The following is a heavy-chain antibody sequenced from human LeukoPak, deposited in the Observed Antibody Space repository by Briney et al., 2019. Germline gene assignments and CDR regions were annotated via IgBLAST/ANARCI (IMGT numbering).Heavy chain of an antibody. Sequence: ASVKVSCKASGYTFTSYGISWVRQAPGQGLEWMGWISAYNGNTNYAQKLQGRVTMTTDTSTSTAYMELRSLRSDDTAVYYCARDRALEWLLYYYYGMDVWGQGTTVTVSS. CDR3: ARDRALEWLLYYYYGMDV. J-gene: IGHJ6*02. D-gene: IGHD3-3*01. V-gene: IGHV1-18*01. CDR1: GYTFTSYG. CDR2: ISAYNGNT.